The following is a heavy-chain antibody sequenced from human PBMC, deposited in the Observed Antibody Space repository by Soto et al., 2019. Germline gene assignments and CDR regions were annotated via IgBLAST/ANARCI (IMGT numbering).Heavy chain of an antibody. CDR1: GGTFSSYS. J-gene: IGHJ3*02. D-gene: IGHD6-13*01. CDR3: ASGGDLGYSSSWYDRTSWAFDI. V-gene: IGHV1-69*06. Sequence: SVNVSCKASGGTFSSYSISWVRQAPGQGLEWMGGIIPIFGTANYAQKFQGRVTITADKSTSTAYMELSSLRSEDTAVYYCASGGDLGYSSSWYDRTSWAFDIWGQGTMVTVSS. CDR2: IIPIFGTA.